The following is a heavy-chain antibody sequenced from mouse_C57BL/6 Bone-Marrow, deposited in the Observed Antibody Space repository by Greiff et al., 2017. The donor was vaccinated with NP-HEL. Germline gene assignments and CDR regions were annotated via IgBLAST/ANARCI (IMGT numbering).Heavy chain of an antibody. J-gene: IGHJ1*03. V-gene: IGHV1-64*01. CDR3: ASLWPHWYFDV. Sequence: QVQLQQPGAELVKPGASVKLSCKASGYTFTSYWMHWVTQRPGQGLEWIGMIHPNSGSTNYNEKFKSKATLTVDKSSSTAYMQLSSLTSEDSAVYYCASLWPHWYFDVWGTGTTVTVSS. CDR2: IHPNSGST. CDR1: GYTFTSYW. D-gene: IGHD1-1*02.